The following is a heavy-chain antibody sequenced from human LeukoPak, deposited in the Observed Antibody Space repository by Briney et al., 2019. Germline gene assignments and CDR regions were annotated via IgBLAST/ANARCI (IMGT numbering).Heavy chain of an antibody. V-gene: IGHV3-21*01. D-gene: IGHD3-3*01. CDR3: ARDVLGRDRYYDFWSGYHGDYMDV. Sequence: GGSLRLSCAASGFTFSSYSMNWVRQAPGKGLEWVSSISSSSSYIYYADSVKGRFTISRDNAKNSLYLQMNSLRAEDTAVYYCARDVLGRDRYYDFWSGYHGDYMDVWGKGTTVTVSS. CDR1: GFTFSSYS. CDR2: ISSSSSYI. J-gene: IGHJ6*03.